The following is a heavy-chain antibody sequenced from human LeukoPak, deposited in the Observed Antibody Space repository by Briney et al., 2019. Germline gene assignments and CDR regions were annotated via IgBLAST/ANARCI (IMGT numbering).Heavy chain of an antibody. Sequence: GGSLRLSCAASGFTFSSYGMHWVRQAPGKGLEWVALISYDGNTINYADSVKGRFTISRDNSKNTVYLQMNSLRPEDTAVYYCAKGPTPLSSRGWIDPWGQGTLVTVSS. D-gene: IGHD6-13*01. CDR3: AKGPTPLSSRGWIDP. CDR1: GFTFSSYG. CDR2: ISYDGNTI. V-gene: IGHV3-30*18. J-gene: IGHJ5*02.